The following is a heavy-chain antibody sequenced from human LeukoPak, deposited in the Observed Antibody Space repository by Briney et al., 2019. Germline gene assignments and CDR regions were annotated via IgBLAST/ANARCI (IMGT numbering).Heavy chain of an antibody. D-gene: IGHD3-3*01. Sequence: PSETLSLTCTVSGYSISSGYYWGWIRQPPGKGLEWIGEINHSGSTNYNPSLKSRVTISVDTSKNQFSLKLSSVTAADTAVYYCARRFRLWSRAPFDPWGQGTLVTVSS. V-gene: IGHV4-38-2*02. J-gene: IGHJ5*02. CDR1: GYSISSGYY. CDR3: ARRFRLWSRAPFDP. CDR2: INHSGST.